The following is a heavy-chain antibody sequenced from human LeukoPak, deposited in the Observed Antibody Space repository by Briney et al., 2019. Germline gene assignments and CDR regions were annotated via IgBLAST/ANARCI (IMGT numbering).Heavy chain of an antibody. D-gene: IGHD4-11*01. CDR1: GFTFSSYS. V-gene: IGHV3-7*01. J-gene: IGHJ6*03. Sequence: PGGSLRLSCAASGFTFSSYSMTWVRQAPGKGLEWVANIKQDGSEKYYVDSVKGRFTISRDNAKNSLYLQMNSLRGEDTAVYYCARERNLVTTTPLYYYYYYMDVWGKGTTVTVSS. CDR3: ARERNLVTTTPLYYYYYYMDV. CDR2: IKQDGSEK.